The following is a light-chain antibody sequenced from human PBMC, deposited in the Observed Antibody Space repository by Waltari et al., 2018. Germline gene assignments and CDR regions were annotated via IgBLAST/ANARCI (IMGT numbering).Light chain of an antibody. V-gene: IGKV1-39*01. CDR1: NSISRN. CDR3: QQTYSPPWT. CDR2: AAS. Sequence: DFQMTQYPSSLSASLGDRVTITCRASNSISRNLNWYQKRSGKAPNLLIYAASSLQNGVPSRFSGSGFGREFTLTIISLQPEDSATYYCQQTYSPPWTFGQGTTVEFK. J-gene: IGKJ1*01.